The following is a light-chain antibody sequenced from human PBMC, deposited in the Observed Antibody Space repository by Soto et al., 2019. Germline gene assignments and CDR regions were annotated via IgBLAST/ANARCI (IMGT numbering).Light chain of an antibody. J-gene: IGKJ2*01. CDR1: QNVNNNY. V-gene: IGKV3-20*01. Sequence: VLTQSPGTVSLSPGQRATLSCRTSQNVNNNYLAWYQQKPGQAPRLLIFGVFNRAAGTPDRFSGSGSGTDFTLTISGLQPGDSAVYYCQHYDGSPRTFGQGTRLEI. CDR3: QHYDGSPRT. CDR2: GVF.